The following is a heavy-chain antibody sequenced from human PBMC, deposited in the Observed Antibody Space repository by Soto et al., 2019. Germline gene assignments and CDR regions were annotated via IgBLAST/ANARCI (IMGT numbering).Heavy chain of an antibody. J-gene: IGHJ6*02. CDR3: AKDSEAITMIVVVPRYYYYYGMDV. D-gene: IGHD3-22*01. CDR2: ISYDGSNK. Sequence: GGSLRLSCAASGFTFSSYGMHWVRQAPGKGLEWVAVISYDGSNKYYADSVKGRFTISRDNSKNTLYLQMNSLRAEDTAVYYCAKDSEAITMIVVVPRYYYYYGMDVWGQGTTVTVSS. CDR1: GFTFSSYG. V-gene: IGHV3-30*18.